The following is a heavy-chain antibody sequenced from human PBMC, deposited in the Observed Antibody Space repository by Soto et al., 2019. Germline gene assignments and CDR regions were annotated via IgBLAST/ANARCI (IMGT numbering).Heavy chain of an antibody. CDR1: GGSISSGDYY. J-gene: IGHJ6*02. CDR3: ARDEGFGELLYNPHYYYGMDV. V-gene: IGHV4-30-4*01. Sequence: SETLSLTCTVSGGSISSGDYYWSWIRQPPGKGLEWIGYIYYSGSTYYNPSLKSRVTISVDTSKNQFSLKLSSVTAADTAVYYCARDEGFGELLYNPHYYYGMDVWGQGTTVTVSS. D-gene: IGHD3-10*01. CDR2: IYYSGST.